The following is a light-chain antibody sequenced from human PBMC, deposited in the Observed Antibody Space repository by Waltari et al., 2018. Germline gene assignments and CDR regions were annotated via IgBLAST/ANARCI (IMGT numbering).Light chain of an antibody. J-gene: IGLJ2*01. V-gene: IGLV2-23*02. CDR1: SSDVGSYDL. CDR3: CSYVGSSTFT. CDR2: EVY. Sequence: QSALTQPASVSGSPGQSITISCTGTSSDVGSYDLVSWYQHHPGKAPKLMIYEVYKRPSGVSNRFSASKSGKTASLTISGLQAEDEDDYYCCSYVGSSTFTFGGGTKLTVL.